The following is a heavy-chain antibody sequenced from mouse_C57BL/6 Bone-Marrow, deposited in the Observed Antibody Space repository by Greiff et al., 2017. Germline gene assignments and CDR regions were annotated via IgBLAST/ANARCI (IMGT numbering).Heavy chain of an antibody. D-gene: IGHD1-1*01. CDR3: ARLMTTVTMDY. Sequence: QVHVKQSGAELVKPGASVKLSCKASGYTFTSYWMHWVKQRPGQGLEWIGMIHPNSGSTNYNEKFKSKATLTVDKSSSTAYMQLSSLTSEDSAVYYCARLMTTVTMDYWGQGTSVTVSS. J-gene: IGHJ4*01. CDR1: GYTFTSYW. V-gene: IGHV1-64*01. CDR2: IHPNSGST.